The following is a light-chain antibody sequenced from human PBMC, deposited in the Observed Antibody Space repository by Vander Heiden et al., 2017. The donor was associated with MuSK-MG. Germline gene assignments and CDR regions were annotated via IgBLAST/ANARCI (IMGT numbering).Light chain of an antibody. V-gene: IGKV3-20*01. CDR1: QSVSSPY. CDR2: GAS. CDR3: QQYGNSPLT. Sequence: EIVLTQSPGTLSLSPGERATLSCRASQSVSSPYLAWYQQKPGQAPRLLSYGASSRATGIPDRFSGSGSGTDFTLSISRLEPEDVAVYYCQQYGNSPLTFGGGTKVEIK. J-gene: IGKJ4*01.